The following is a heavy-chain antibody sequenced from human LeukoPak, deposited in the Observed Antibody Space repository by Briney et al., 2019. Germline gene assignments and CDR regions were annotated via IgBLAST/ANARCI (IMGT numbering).Heavy chain of an antibody. V-gene: IGHV3-30*02. Sequence: GGSLRLSCAASGFTFSSYGMHWVRQAPGKGLEWVAFIRYDGSNKYYADSVKGRFTISRDNSKNTLYLQMNSLRAEDTAVYYCAKDLGYSYGAPFDYWGKGTTVTVSS. CDR3: AKDLGYSYGAPFDY. CDR1: GFTFSSYG. CDR2: IRYDGSNK. J-gene: IGHJ6*04. D-gene: IGHD5-18*01.